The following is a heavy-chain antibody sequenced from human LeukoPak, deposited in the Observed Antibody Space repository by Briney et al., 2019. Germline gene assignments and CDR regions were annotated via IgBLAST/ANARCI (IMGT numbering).Heavy chain of an antibody. Sequence: GGSLRLSCAASGFTFSSYAMSWVRQAPGKGLEWVSVLSSGGTTYYADSVKGRFTISRDNSKNTLYLQMSSLRADDTAVYYCAKPIPCNGGSCHSFDYWGQGTLVTVSS. CDR3: AKPIPCNGGSCHSFDY. D-gene: IGHD2-15*01. CDR2: LSSGGTT. CDR1: GFTFSSYA. V-gene: IGHV3-23*01. J-gene: IGHJ4*02.